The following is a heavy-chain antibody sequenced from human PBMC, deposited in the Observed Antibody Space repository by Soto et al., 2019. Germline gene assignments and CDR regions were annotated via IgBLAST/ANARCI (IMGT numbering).Heavy chain of an antibody. V-gene: IGHV3-7*01. CDR2: IKQDGSEK. CDR3: AKSIAARLNWFDP. CDR1: GFTFSSYW. J-gene: IGHJ5*02. Sequence: GGSLRLSCAASGFTFSSYWMSWVRQAPGKGLEWVANIKQDGSEKYYVDSVKGRFTISRDNAKNSLYLQMNSLRAEDTAVYYCAKSIAARLNWFDPWGQGTLVTVSS. D-gene: IGHD6-6*01.